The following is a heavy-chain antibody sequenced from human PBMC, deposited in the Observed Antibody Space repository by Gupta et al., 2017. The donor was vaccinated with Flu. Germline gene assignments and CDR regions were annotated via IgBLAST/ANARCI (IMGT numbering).Heavy chain of an antibody. D-gene: IGHD3-9*01. J-gene: IGHJ6*02. Sequence: QVQLVESGGGVVQPGRSLRLSCAASGFTFSSYGLHWVRQAPGKGLEWVAVIWYDGSNKYYADSVKGRFTISRDNSKNTLYLQMNSLRAEDTAVYYCARDHDDILTGSPLGPYYYGMDVWGQGTTVTVSS. V-gene: IGHV3-33*01. CDR3: ARDHDDILTGSPLGPYYYGMDV. CDR2: IWYDGSNK. CDR1: GFTFSSYG.